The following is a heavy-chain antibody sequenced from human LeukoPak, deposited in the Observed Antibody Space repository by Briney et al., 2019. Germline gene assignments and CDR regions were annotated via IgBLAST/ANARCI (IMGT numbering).Heavy chain of an antibody. CDR3: ARLYDSFRAFDI. CDR2: IYYSGST. D-gene: IGHD2-8*01. V-gene: IGHV4-31*03. Sequence: SQILSLTCSVSGGSISSGSYYWSWIRQHPGKGLEWIGYIYYSGSTYYNPSLKSRVTISVDTSKNQFSLKLNSVTAADTAAYYCARLYDSFRAFDIWGQGTIITVSS. CDR1: GGSISSGSYY. J-gene: IGHJ3*02.